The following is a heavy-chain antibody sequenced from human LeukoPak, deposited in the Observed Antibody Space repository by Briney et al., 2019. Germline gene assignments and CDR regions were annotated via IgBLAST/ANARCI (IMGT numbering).Heavy chain of an antibody. CDR2: INAGNGNT. CDR3: ARPRITMVRGVSPPDY. Sequence: ASVKVSCKASGYTFTSYAMHWVRQAPGQRLEWMGWINAGNGNTKYSQKFQGRVTITRDTSASTAYMELSSLRSEDTAVYYCARPRITMVRGVSPPDYWGQGTLVTVSS. CDR1: GYTFTSYA. D-gene: IGHD3-10*01. J-gene: IGHJ4*02. V-gene: IGHV1-3*01.